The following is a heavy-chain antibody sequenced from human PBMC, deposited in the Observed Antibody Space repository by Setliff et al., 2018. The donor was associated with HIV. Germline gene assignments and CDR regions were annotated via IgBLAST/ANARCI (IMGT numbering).Heavy chain of an antibody. Sequence: WASVKVSCKAPGYSFTNYGISWVRQAPGQGLEWMGWISAYNGNTNYAQNLHDRVTMPTDTSTSTAYMEVRSLRSDDTAVYYCARAYCGGDCSGDALDIWGQGTMVTVSS. CDR1: GYSFTNYG. CDR3: ARAYCGGDCSGDALDI. D-gene: IGHD2-21*02. J-gene: IGHJ3*02. V-gene: IGHV1-18*01. CDR2: ISAYNGNT.